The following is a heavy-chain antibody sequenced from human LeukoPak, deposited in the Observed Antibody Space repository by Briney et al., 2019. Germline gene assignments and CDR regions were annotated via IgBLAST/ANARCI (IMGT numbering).Heavy chain of an antibody. CDR3: ARDHLGGYDFGWFDP. D-gene: IGHD5-18*01. J-gene: IGHJ5*02. CDR2: IIPILGIA. V-gene: IGHV1-69*04. Sequence: ASVKVSCKASGGTFSSYAISWVRQAPGQGLEWMGRIIPILGIANYAQKFQGRVTITADKSTSTAYMELSSLRSEDTAVYYCARDHLGGYDFGWFDPWGQGTLVTVSS. CDR1: GGTFSSYA.